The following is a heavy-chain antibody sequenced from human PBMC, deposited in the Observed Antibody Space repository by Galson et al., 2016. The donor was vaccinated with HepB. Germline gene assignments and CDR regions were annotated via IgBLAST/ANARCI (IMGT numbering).Heavy chain of an antibody. CDR1: GFTFSAYW. CDR2: IDSDGSST. Sequence: SLRLSCAASGFTFSAYWMYWVRQAPGKGLVWVSRIDSDGSSTKYADSVKGRFTISRDNAKNTMYLQMKSLRAEDTAVYYSARGRSAYYFDYWGQGTLATVSS. V-gene: IGHV3-74*03. CDR3: ARGRSAYYFDY. J-gene: IGHJ4*02.